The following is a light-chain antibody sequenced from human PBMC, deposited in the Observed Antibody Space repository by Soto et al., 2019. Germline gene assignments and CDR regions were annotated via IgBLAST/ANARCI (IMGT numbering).Light chain of an antibody. CDR1: SSDVGHYNY. Sequence: QSALTQPASVSGSPGQSITISCTGASSDVGHYNYVSWYQEHPGQVPKLIIFEVTTRPSGVSDRFSGSRSGNTASLTISGLQAEDEADYYCLSHTGSRTLFGGGTKVTVL. J-gene: IGLJ3*02. V-gene: IGLV2-14*01. CDR2: EVT. CDR3: LSHTGSRTL.